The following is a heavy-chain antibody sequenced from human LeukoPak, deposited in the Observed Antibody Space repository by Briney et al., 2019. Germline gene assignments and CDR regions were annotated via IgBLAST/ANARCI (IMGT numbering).Heavy chain of an antibody. Sequence: SETLSLTCTVSGGSISSYYWSWIRQPPGKGLEWIGYIYYSGSTNYNPSLKSRVTISVDTSKNQFSLKLSSVTAADTAVYYCARDPVGYGGNYFDYWGQGTLVTVSS. J-gene: IGHJ4*02. V-gene: IGHV4-59*01. CDR2: IYYSGST. CDR1: GGSISSYY. D-gene: IGHD4-23*01. CDR3: ARDPVGYGGNYFDY.